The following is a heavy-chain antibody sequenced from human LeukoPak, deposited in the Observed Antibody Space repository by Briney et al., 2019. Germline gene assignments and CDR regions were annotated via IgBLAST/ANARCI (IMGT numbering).Heavy chain of an antibody. CDR3: AKDAQRGFDYSNSLDK. CDR2: IWSDGTNR. CDR1: GFTFSHYG. V-gene: IGHV3-33*06. Sequence: PGGSLRLSCATSGFTFSHYGMHWVRQAPGKGLEWVAVIWSDGTNRYYGDPVKGRFTISRDNFQRTVYLQMDSLRAEDTAVYNCAKDAQRGFDYSNSLDKWGQGTLVTVSS. J-gene: IGHJ4*02. D-gene: IGHD4-11*01.